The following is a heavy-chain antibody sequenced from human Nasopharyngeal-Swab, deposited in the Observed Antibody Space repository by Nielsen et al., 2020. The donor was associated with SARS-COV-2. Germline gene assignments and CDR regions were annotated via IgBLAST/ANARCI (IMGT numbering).Heavy chain of an antibody. CDR3: ARTPLTIFGVGDAFDI. CDR1: GGSISSSSYY. J-gene: IGHJ3*02. CDR2: IYYSGST. V-gene: IGHV4-39*01. Sequence: SETLSLTCTVSGGSISSSSYYWGWIRQPPGKGLEWIGSIYYSGSTYYNPSLKSRVTISVDTSKNQFSLKLSSVTAAATAVYYCARTPLTIFGVGDAFDIWGQGTMVTVSS. D-gene: IGHD3-3*01.